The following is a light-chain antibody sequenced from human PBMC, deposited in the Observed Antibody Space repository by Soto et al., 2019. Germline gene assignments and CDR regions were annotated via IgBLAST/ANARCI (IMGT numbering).Light chain of an antibody. Sequence: IVMTQSPATLSVSPGERATLSCRASQSVSSNLAWYQQKPGQAPRLLIYGASTRATGIPARFSGSGSGTEFTLTISSLQSEDFAVYYCLQYGTFPRTFGQGTKVDIK. CDR1: QSVSSN. CDR3: LQYGTFPRT. V-gene: IGKV3-15*01. CDR2: GAS. J-gene: IGKJ1*01.